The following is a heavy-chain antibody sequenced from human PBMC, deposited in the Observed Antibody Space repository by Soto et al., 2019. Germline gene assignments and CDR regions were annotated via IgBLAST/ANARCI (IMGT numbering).Heavy chain of an antibody. CDR3: ARLTDYRPTNYYYYGMDV. D-gene: IGHD4-4*01. J-gene: IGHJ6*02. CDR2: IYPGDSDT. CDR1: GYSFINYC. Sequence: GVSLKIPCQASGYSFINYCIGWVRQMPGKGLEWMGIIYPGDSDTKYSPSFQGQVTISADKSISTAYLRWSSLKASDTAMYYCARLTDYRPTNYYYYGMDVWGQGTTVTVSS. V-gene: IGHV5-51*01.